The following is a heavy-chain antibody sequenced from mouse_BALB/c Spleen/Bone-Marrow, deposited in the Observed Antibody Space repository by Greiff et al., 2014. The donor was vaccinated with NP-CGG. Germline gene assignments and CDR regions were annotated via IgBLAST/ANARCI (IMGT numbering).Heavy chain of an antibody. CDR2: ISYSGST. D-gene: IGHD1-1*01. CDR3: ARENYVSSPWFAY. V-gene: IGHV3-2*02. Sequence: VQLQQSGPGLVKPSQSLSLTCTVTGYSITSDYAWNWIRQFPGNKLEWMGYISYSGSTGYNPSLKNRISITRDTSKNQFFLQLNSVTTEDTATYYCARENYVSSPWFAYWGQGTLVTVSA. CDR1: GYSITSDYA. J-gene: IGHJ3*01.